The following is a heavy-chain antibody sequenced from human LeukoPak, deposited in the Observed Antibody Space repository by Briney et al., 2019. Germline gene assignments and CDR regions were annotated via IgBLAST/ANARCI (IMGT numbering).Heavy chain of an antibody. CDR3: ARSSSWYGVDY. D-gene: IGHD6-13*01. V-gene: IGHV3-53*01. J-gene: IGHJ4*02. CDR2: IYSGGST. Sequence: GGSLRLSCAASGFTFSSYSMNWVRQAPGKGLEWVSVIYSGGSTYYADSVKGRFTISRDNSKNTLYLQMNSLRAEDTAVYYCARSSSWYGVDYWGQGTLVTVSS. CDR1: GFTFSSYS.